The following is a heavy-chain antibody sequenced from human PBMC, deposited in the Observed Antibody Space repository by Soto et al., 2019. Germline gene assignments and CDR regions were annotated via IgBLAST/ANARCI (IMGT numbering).Heavy chain of an antibody. CDR2: IHHDGSS. CDR3: ARKWFGEPHKFGY. D-gene: IGHD3-10*01. CDR1: GGSISSTSW. Sequence: QVQLQESGPGLVKPSGTLSLTCAVSGGSISSTSWWSWVRQPPGKGLEWIGEIHHDGSSNYNPSLKSRVIISVDKSKNQFSLKVSSVTAADTAVYYCARKWFGEPHKFGYWGQGALVTVSS. J-gene: IGHJ4*02. V-gene: IGHV4-4*02.